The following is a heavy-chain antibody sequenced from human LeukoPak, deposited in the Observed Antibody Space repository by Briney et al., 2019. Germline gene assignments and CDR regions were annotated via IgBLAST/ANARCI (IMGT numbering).Heavy chain of an antibody. CDR2: IIPILGIA. V-gene: IGHV1-69*04. J-gene: IGHJ4*02. Sequence: SVKVSCKAPGGTFSSYAISWVRQAPGQGLEWMGRIIPILGIANYAQKFQGRVTITADKSTSTAYMELSSLRSEDTAVYYCARDWNDYGDYRGQGTLVTVSS. CDR3: ARDWNDYGDY. D-gene: IGHD1-1*01. CDR1: GGTFSSYA.